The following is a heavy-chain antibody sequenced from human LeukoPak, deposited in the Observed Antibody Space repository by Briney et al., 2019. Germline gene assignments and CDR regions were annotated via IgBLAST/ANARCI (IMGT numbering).Heavy chain of an antibody. CDR2: IYYSGST. CDR1: GGSISSYY. J-gene: IGHJ4*02. CDR3: ARGTGYYDILTGYYTGAPFDY. Sequence: SETLSLTCTVSGGSISSYYWSWIRQPPGKGLEWIGYIYYSGSTNYNPSLKSRVTIPVDTSKNQFSLKLSSVTAADTAVYYCARGTGYYDILTGYYTGAPFDYWGQGTLVTVSS. V-gene: IGHV4-59*01. D-gene: IGHD3-9*01.